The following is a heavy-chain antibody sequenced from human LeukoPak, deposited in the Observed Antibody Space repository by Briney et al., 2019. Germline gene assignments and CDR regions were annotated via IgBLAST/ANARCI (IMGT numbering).Heavy chain of an antibody. D-gene: IGHD3-3*01. Sequence: GGSLRLSCAASGFTFSDYYMSWIRQAPGKGLEWVSYISSSGSTIYYADSVKGRFTISRDNAKNSLYLQMNSLRAEDTAVYYCATAYYDFWSGSRPQYYYYYYGMDVWGQGTTVTVSS. CDR1: GFTFSDYY. V-gene: IGHV3-11*01. CDR3: ATAYYDFWSGSRPQYYYYYYGMDV. J-gene: IGHJ6*02. CDR2: ISSSGSTI.